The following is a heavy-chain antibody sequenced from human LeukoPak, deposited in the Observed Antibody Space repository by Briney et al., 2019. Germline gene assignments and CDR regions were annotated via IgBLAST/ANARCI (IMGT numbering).Heavy chain of an antibody. V-gene: IGHV3-23*01. CDR2: ISGSGGST. Sequence: GGSLRLSCAASGFTFSSYAMSWVRQAPGKGLEWVSAISGSGGSTYYADSVKGRFTISRDNSKNTLYLQMNSLRAEDTAVHYCAKDWRYYGSGSYYTPDYWGQGTLVTVSS. CDR3: AKDWRYYGSGSYYTPDY. D-gene: IGHD3-10*01. J-gene: IGHJ4*02. CDR1: GFTFSSYA.